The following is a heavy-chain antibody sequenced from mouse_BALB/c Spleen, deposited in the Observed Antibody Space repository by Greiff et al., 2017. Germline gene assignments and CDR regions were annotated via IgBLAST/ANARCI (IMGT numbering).Heavy chain of an antibody. CDR2: ISYSGST. V-gene: IGHV3-2*02. J-gene: IGHJ3*01. Sequence: EVQLQESGPGLVKPSQSLSLTCTVTGYSITSDYAWNWIRQFPGNKLEWMGYISYSGSTSYNPSLKSRISITRDTSKNQFFLQLNSVTTEDTATYYCARVDYGNYGFAYWGQGTLVTVSA. CDR3: ARVDYGNYGFAY. D-gene: IGHD2-1*01. CDR1: GYSITSDYA.